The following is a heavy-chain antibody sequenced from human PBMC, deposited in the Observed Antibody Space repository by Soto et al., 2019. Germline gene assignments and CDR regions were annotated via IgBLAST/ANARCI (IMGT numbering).Heavy chain of an antibody. V-gene: IGHV2-5*02. CDR2: VYWDDDK. Sequence: QITLNESGPALVKPTQTLTLTCTFSGFSLNTRDVGVGWIRQPPGKALEWLGVVYWDDDKTYSPSLKSRLTITKHTPKSPVVLRMTKMDPVDTAPYYCAPCMGGVATFWGQRTLVTVSS. D-gene: IGHD3-16*01. J-gene: IGHJ4*02. CDR1: GFSLNTRDVG. CDR3: APCMGGVATF.